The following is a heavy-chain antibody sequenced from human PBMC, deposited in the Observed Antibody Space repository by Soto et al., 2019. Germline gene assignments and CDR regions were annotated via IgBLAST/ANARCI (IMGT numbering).Heavy chain of an antibody. J-gene: IGHJ5*02. CDR2: IYYSGST. Sequence: PSETLSLTCTVSGGSISSSSYYWGWIRQPPGKGLEWIGSIYYSGSTYYNPSLKSRVTISVDMSKNQFSLKLSSVTAADTAVYYCARQKHDYIWGSYRLNWFDPWGQGTLVTVSS. V-gene: IGHV4-39*01. CDR1: GGSISSSSYY. D-gene: IGHD3-16*02. CDR3: ARQKHDYIWGSYRLNWFDP.